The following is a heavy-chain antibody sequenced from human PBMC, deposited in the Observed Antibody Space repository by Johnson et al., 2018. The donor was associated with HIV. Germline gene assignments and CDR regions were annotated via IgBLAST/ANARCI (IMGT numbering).Heavy chain of an antibody. CDR2: TSFGGSNK. CDR3: ARRKVEVPNQWFDAFYI. D-gene: IGHD2-2*01. J-gene: IGHJ3*02. V-gene: IGHV3-30*14. CDR1: GFTFNSYA. Sequence: QVQLVESGGGVVQPGRSLKLSCAASGFTFNSYAMHWVRQAPGKGLEWVAVTSFGGSNKYYANSVQGRFTISRDNSKNTLYLQMNSLRAEDTAGYYCARRKVEVPNQWFDAFYIWGQGTMVTVSS.